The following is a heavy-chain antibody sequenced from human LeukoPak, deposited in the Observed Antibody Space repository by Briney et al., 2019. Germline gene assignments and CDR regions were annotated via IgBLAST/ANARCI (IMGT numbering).Heavy chain of an antibody. V-gene: IGHV4-31*03. J-gene: IGHJ5*02. D-gene: IGHD5-18*01. CDR1: GGSISSGGYY. CDR3: ARDLGYTYGYLSGWFDP. CDR2: IYYSGST. Sequence: MPSETLSLTCTVSGGSISSGGYYWSWVRQHPGKGLEWIGYIYYSGSTYYNPSLKGRVTISVDTSKNQFSLNLSSVTAADTAVYYCARDLGYTYGYLSGWFDPWGQGTLVTVSS.